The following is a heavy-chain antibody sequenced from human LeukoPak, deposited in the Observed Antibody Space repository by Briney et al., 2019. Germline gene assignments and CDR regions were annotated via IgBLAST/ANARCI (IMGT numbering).Heavy chain of an antibody. CDR1: GGTFSSYT. CDR3: ARARLHDAFDI. V-gene: IGHV1-69*02. J-gene: IGHJ3*02. CDR2: IIPILGIG. Sequence: ASVKVSCKASGGTFSSYTISWVRQDPGHGLEWIGSIIPILGIGNYAQKFQGRVTITADKSTSTAYMELSSLRSEDTAVYYCARARLHDAFDIWGQGTMVTVSS.